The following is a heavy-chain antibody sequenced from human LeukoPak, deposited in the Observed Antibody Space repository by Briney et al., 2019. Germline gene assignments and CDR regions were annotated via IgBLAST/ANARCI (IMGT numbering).Heavy chain of an antibody. J-gene: IGHJ4*02. D-gene: IGHD4-17*01. CDR3: ARHRRNSNYLTTVTSIDY. V-gene: IGHV4-39*01. CDR1: SGSISSSSYY. Sequence: SETLSLTCTVSSGSISSSSYYWGWIRQPPGKGFEWIGSIYYTGSTYYSPALKSRVTISVGTSKNQFSLKLTSVSAADTAVYYCARHRRNSNYLTTVTSIDYWGQGTLVIVSS. CDR2: IYYTGST.